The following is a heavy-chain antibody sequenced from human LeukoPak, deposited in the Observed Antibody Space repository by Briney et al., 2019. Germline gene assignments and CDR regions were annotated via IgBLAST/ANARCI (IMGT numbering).Heavy chain of an antibody. Sequence: SQTLSLTRAVSGGSISSIYWWSWVRPPPGKGLEWIGEIYHSGSTNYNPSLKSRVTISVDKSKNQFSLKLRSVTAADTAVYYCAREISVADNWFDPWGQGTLVTVSS. D-gene: IGHD6-19*01. V-gene: IGHV4-4*02. CDR2: IYHSGST. CDR1: GGSISSIYW. CDR3: AREISVADNWFDP. J-gene: IGHJ5*02.